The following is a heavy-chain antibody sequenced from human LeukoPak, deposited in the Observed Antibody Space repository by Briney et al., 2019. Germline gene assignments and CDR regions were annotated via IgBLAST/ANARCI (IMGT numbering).Heavy chain of an antibody. V-gene: IGHV3-7*03. CDR1: GGSISSSNW. CDR2: IKQDGNEK. CDR3: ARVYSSSSGKNAFDV. D-gene: IGHD6-6*01. Sequence: PSETLSLTCAVSGGSISSSNWWSWVRQAPGKGLEWVANIKQDGNEKYYVDSVKGRFTISRDNARNSLDLQMNSLRVEDTAVYYCARVYSSSSGKNAFDVWGQGTMVTVSS. J-gene: IGHJ3*01.